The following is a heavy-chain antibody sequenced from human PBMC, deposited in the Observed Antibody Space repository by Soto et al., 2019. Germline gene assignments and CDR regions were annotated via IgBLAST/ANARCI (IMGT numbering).Heavy chain of an antibody. J-gene: IGHJ6*03. CDR3: ARGGRKIFGVVIIPTAHYYYMDV. Sequence: GLEWIGYIYYSGSTYYNPSLKSRVTISVDTSKNQFSLKLSSVTAADTAVYYCARGGRKIFGVVIIPTAHYYYMDVWGKGTTVTVSS. D-gene: IGHD3-3*01. V-gene: IGHV4-31*02. CDR2: IYYSGST.